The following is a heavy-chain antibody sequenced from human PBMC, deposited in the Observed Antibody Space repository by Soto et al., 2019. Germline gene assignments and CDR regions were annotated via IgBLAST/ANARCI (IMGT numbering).Heavy chain of an antibody. Sequence: PSETLSLTCAVYGGSFSGYYWSWLRQPPGKGLEWIGEINHSGSTNYNPSLKSRVTISVDTSKNQFSLKLSSVTAADTAVYYCTRGNSSGSYYHNWFDPWGQGTLVTVSS. CDR1: GGSFSGYY. V-gene: IGHV4-34*01. D-gene: IGHD3-10*01. CDR2: INHSGST. J-gene: IGHJ5*02. CDR3: TRGNSSGSYYHNWFDP.